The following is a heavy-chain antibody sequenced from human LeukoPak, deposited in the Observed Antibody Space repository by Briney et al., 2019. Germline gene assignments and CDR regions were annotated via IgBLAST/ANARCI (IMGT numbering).Heavy chain of an antibody. CDR2: IYTSGST. J-gene: IGHJ6*03. D-gene: IGHD1-26*01. CDR1: GGSSSSYY. V-gene: IGHV4-4*07. Sequence: SETLSLTCTVSGGSSSSYYWSWIRQPAGKELEWIGRIYTSGSTNYNPSLKSRVTMSVDTSKNQFSLKLSSVTAADTAVYYCAREAPTTYPYYYYYMGVWGKGTTVTVSS. CDR3: AREAPTTYPYYYYYMGV.